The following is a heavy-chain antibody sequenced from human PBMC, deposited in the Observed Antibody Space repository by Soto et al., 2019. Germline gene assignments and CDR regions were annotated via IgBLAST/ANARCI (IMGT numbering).Heavy chain of an antibody. Sequence: PVGSLRLSCAASGFTFSSYAMSWVRQAPGKGLEWVSAISGSGGSTYYADSVKGRFTISRDNSKNTLYLQMNSLRAEDTAVYYCAKDLSWDIVVVPAATEYYYSYYGMDVWGQGTTVTVSS. V-gene: IGHV3-23*01. D-gene: IGHD2-2*01. CDR1: GFTFSSYA. J-gene: IGHJ6*02. CDR3: AKDLSWDIVVVPAATEYYYSYYGMDV. CDR2: ISGSGGST.